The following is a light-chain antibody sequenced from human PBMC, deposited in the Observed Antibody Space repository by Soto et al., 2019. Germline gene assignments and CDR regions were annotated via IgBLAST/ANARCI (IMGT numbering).Light chain of an antibody. V-gene: IGKV3-11*01. CDR3: QQRSNPIT. J-gene: IGKJ5*01. CDR1: QSVSSY. CDR2: AAS. Sequence: EIVLTQSPDTLSFSPGERSTLSCRSSQSVSSYVAWYQHQRGQAPRLLIYAASTRVTGIPARFSGSGSGTDFTLTISSLEPEDFAVYYCQQRSNPITFGQGTRLEIK.